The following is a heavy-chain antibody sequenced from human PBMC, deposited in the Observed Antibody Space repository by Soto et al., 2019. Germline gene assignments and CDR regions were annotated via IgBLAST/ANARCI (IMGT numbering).Heavy chain of an antibody. V-gene: IGHV4-39*01. J-gene: IGHJ4*02. CDR3: ARHGSRVTIVVLDY. Sequence: QLQLQESGPGLVKPSETLSLTCTVSGGSISSSTYYWAWIRQPPGKGLEWIASIFYTGSTYYNTSLERRVTTSVDTSKNQFSLKLSSVTTADTAVYYCARHGSRVTIVVLDYWGQGTLVTVSS. D-gene: IGHD3-22*01. CDR1: GGSISSSTYY. CDR2: IFYTGST.